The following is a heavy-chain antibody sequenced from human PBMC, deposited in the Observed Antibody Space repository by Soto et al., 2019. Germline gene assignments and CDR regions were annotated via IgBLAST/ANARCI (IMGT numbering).Heavy chain of an antibody. J-gene: IGHJ4*02. CDR3: AKLDSSGYTFDY. CDR2: ISGSGGST. D-gene: IGHD3-22*01. CDR1: GFTFSSYA. Sequence: GSLRLSCAASGFTFSSYAMSWVRQAPGKGLEWVSAISGSGGSTYYADSVKGRFTISRDNSKNTLYLQMNSLRAEDTAVYYCAKLDSSGYTFDYWGQGTLVTVSS. V-gene: IGHV3-23*01.